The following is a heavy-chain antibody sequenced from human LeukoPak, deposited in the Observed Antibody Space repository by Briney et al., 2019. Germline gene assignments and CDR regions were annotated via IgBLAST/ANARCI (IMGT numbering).Heavy chain of an antibody. D-gene: IGHD6-6*01. Sequence: SETLSLTCTVSGDSISSYWWAWIRQPPGKGLEWIGYIYYSGAPTSYNPSLKSRATISIDTSRNQFSLRLNSVTAADTAVYYCARARGSSSSGFFDYWGQGTLVTVSS. CDR2: IYYSGAPT. V-gene: IGHV4-59*01. J-gene: IGHJ4*02. CDR1: GDSISSYW. CDR3: ARARGSSSSGFFDY.